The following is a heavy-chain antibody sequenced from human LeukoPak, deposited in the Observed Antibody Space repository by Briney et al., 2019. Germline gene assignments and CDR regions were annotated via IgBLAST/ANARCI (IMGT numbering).Heavy chain of an antibody. Sequence: PVQGVEWMGWINPNSGGTNYAQEFQGRVTMTRDTSISTAYMELSRLRSDDTAVYYCARGAPDLDYWGQGTLVTVSS. CDR3: ARGAPDLDY. V-gene: IGHV1-2*02. CDR2: INPNSGGT. J-gene: IGHJ4*02.